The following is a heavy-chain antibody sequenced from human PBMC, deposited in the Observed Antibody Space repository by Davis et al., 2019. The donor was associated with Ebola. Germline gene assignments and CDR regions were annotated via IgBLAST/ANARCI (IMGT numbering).Heavy chain of an antibody. J-gene: IGHJ5*02. Sequence: ASVKVSCKASGYTFTTYDINWVRQATGQGLEWMGWMNPDSGNTGYAQKFQGRVTMTRDTSTTTAHMELSSLSSDDTAVYYCTRGIARRRSGTWFDPWGQGTPVTVSS. CDR1: GYTFTTYD. CDR2: MNPDSGNT. V-gene: IGHV1-8*01. CDR3: TRGIARRRSGTWFDP. D-gene: IGHD1-1*01.